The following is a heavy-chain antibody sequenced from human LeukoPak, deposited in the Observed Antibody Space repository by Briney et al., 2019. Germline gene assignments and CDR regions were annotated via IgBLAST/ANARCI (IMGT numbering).Heavy chain of an antibody. CDR3: ARGYYYDTSGPYFDY. Sequence: GGSLRLSCAASGFTFSSYAMSWVRQAPGKGLVWVSRLSTDGSGIRYADSVKGRFTISRDNAKSTLYLQMNSLRAEDTAVYYCARGYYYDTSGPYFDYWGQGTLVTVSS. J-gene: IGHJ4*02. D-gene: IGHD3-22*01. V-gene: IGHV3-74*01. CDR2: LSTDGSGI. CDR1: GFTFSSYA.